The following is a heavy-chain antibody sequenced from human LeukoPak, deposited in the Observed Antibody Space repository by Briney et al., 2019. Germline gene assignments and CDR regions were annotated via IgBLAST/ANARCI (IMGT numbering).Heavy chain of an antibody. CDR1: GFTFSSYG. D-gene: IGHD4-11*01. J-gene: IGHJ6*02. V-gene: IGHV3-33*08. CDR2: IWYDGSNK. Sequence: HSGGSLRLSCAASGFTFSSYGMHWVRQAPGKGLEWVAVIWYDGSNKYYADSVKGRFTISRDNSKNTLYLQMNSLRAEDTAVYYCARDQIRYSNYPYGMDVWGQGTTVTVSS. CDR3: ARDQIRYSNYPYGMDV.